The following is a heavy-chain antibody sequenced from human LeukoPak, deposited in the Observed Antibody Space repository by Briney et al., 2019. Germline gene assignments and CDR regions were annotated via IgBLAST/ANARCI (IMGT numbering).Heavy chain of an antibody. J-gene: IGHJ6*03. D-gene: IGHD2-2*01. Sequence: ASVKVSCKVSGYTLTDLSIHWVRQAPGKGLEWMAGFDPEDGEAIFAQNFQGRVTMTEDTSTDTAYMELSTLRSEDTALYYCARAVLPTALSYYYSYYMDVWGEGTTVTVSS. CDR2: FDPEDGEA. CDR1: GYTLTDLS. CDR3: ARAVLPTALSYYYSYYMDV. V-gene: IGHV1-24*01.